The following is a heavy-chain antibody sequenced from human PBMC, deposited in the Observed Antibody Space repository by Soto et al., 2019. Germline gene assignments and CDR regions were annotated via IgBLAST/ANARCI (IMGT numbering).Heavy chain of an antibody. CDR2: VYYTGST. J-gene: IGHJ6*03. D-gene: IGHD3-9*01. CDR1: GGSISNFY. Sequence: SEPLYLTSTVSGGSISNFYGSWIRQPQGKGLEWIGYVYYTGSTSYNPSLKRRVTFSADSSRGQFSLRLNSVTAADTAVYYCARTVLGPDLLADSFVDYYYYMDVWGQGTTVTVSS. CDR3: ARTVLGPDLLADSFVDYYYYMDV. V-gene: IGHV4-59*08.